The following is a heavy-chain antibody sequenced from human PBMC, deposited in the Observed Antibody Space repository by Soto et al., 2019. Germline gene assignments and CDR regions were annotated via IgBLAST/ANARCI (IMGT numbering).Heavy chain of an antibody. V-gene: IGHV3-23*01. CDR3: VKFFVETGGSSGWPWSLDS. CDR1: GFPFSKLA. CDR2: FSGSGTTT. Sequence: EVQLLESGGGLVQPGGPLELPCQAFGFPFSKLALSWAPRAPGKGWRWVPAFSGSGTTTYSAASVRGRFTISRDNSNNMLYLQMNSPSPEDTALYYCVKFFVETGGSSGWPWSLDSWGQGTLVTVSS. J-gene: IGHJ4*02. D-gene: IGHD6-25*01.